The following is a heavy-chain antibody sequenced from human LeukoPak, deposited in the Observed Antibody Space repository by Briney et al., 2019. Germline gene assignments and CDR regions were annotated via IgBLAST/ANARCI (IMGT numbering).Heavy chain of an antibody. J-gene: IGHJ5*02. CDR2: IYYSGST. CDR1: GGSISNYY. CDR3: ARVGGYYENWFDP. V-gene: IGHV4-59*01. D-gene: IGHD3-22*01. Sequence: PSETLSLTCTVSGGSISNYYWSWIRQPPGKGLEWIGYIYYSGSTNYNPSLKSRVTISVDTSKNQFSLKLSSVTAADTAVYYCARVGGYYENWFDPWGQGTLVTVSS.